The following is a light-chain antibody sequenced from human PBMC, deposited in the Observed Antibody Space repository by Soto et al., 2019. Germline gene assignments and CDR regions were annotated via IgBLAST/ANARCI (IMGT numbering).Light chain of an antibody. CDR2: DAS. CDR3: QQRSNWPSIT. Sequence: EIVLTQSPGTLSLSPGERATLSCRASRSVSSYLAWYQQKPAQARRPPXYDASKRATGIPARFSGSVSGTDYALPISSLEPEDSAVYYGQQRSNWPSITFGQGTRLEIK. V-gene: IGKV3-11*01. CDR1: RSVSSY. J-gene: IGKJ5*01.